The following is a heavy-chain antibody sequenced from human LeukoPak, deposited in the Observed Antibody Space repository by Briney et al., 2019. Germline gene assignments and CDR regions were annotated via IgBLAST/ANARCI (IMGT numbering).Heavy chain of an antibody. CDR2: INHSGST. V-gene: IGHV4-34*01. CDR1: GGSFSGYY. Sequence: PSETLSLTCAVYGGSFSGYYWSWIRQPPGKGLEWIGEINHSGSTNYNPSLKSRVTMSVDTSKNQFSLKLSSVTAADTAVYYCARDLMVRGVIANDYWGQGTLVTVSS. CDR3: ARDLMVRGVIANDY. J-gene: IGHJ4*02. D-gene: IGHD3-10*01.